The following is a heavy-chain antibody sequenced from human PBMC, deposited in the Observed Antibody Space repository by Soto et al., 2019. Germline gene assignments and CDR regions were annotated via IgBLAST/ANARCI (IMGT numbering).Heavy chain of an antibody. D-gene: IGHD3-9*01. CDR1: GVSISGRNCY. J-gene: IGHJ4*02. CDR3: ASGGQYSDMSTYYFDI. Sequence: QLQLQESGPGLVDPWEALSLSCTVAGVSISGRNCYWAWIRQPPVKGPEWAGSILRNGATYKTPSHERRVRIFVDTSSNEFSLKLRSVTAADTAVYYCASGGQYSDMSTYYFDIWGQGILVTVS. V-gene: IGHV4-39*01. CDR2: ILRNGAT.